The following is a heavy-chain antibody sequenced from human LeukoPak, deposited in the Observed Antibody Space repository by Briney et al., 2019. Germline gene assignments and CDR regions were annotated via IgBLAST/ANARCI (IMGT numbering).Heavy chain of an antibody. V-gene: IGHV3-23*01. CDR1: GFTFSSYA. CDR2: ISGSGGST. Sequence: GGSLRLSCAASGFTFSSYAMSWVRQAPGKGLEWVSAISGSGGSTYYADSVKGRFTIPRDKSKNTLNLQMYSLRAEDTAIYYCARGRIVDNWGQGTLVTVSS. D-gene: IGHD1-14*01. J-gene: IGHJ4*02. CDR3: ARGRIVDN.